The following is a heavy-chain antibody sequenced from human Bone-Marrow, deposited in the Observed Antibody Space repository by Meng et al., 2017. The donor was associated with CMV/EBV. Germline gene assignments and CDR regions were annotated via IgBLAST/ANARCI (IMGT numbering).Heavy chain of an antibody. J-gene: IGHJ6*01. CDR3: ARGKYYYYYYGMDV. V-gene: IGHV1-2*02. CDR1: GYTFTGYY. Sequence: ASVKVSCKASGYTFTGYYMHWVRQAPGQGLEWMGWINSNSGGTNYAQKFQGRVTMTRNTSISTAYMELSSLRSEDTAVYYCARGKYYYYYYGMDVWGQGNTVTGSS. CDR2: INSNSGGT.